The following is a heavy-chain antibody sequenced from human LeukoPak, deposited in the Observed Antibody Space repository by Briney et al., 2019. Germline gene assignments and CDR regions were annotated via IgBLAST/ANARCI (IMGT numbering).Heavy chain of an antibody. J-gene: IGHJ4*02. CDR1: GFTFSSYG. Sequence: GGSLRLSCAASGFTFSSYGMHWVRQAPGKGLEWVAVISYDGSNKYYADSVKGRLTISRDNSKNTLYLQMNSLRAEDTAVYYCAKDLNYYDSSGPFDYWGQGTLVTVSS. CDR2: ISYDGSNK. CDR3: AKDLNYYDSSGPFDY. V-gene: IGHV3-30*18. D-gene: IGHD3-22*01.